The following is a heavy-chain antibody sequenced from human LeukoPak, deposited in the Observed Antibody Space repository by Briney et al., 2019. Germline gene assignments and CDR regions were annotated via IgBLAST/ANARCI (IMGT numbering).Heavy chain of an antibody. J-gene: IGHJ4*02. CDR2: ISSSSSTI. D-gene: IGHD3-22*01. V-gene: IGHV3-48*02. CDR3: ARDWGHSSGYYVGEYYFDY. CDR1: GFTFSSYS. Sequence: PGGSLRLSCAASGFTFSSYSMNWVRQAPGKGLQGGSYISSSSSTIDYADSVKGRFTISRENAKNSLYLQMNSLRDEDTAVYYCARDWGHSSGYYVGEYYFDYWGQGTLVTVSS.